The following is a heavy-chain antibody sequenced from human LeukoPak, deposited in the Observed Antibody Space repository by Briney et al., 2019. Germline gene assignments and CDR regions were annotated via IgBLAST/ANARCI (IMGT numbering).Heavy chain of an antibody. V-gene: IGHV5-51*01. CDR3: ARQMTTVTGRDAFDI. D-gene: IGHD4-17*01. Sequence: GESLKISCKGSGYSFTSYWIGWVRQMPGKGLEWMGIIYPGDSGTRYSPSFQGQVTISADKSISTAYLQWSSLKASDTAMYYCARQMTTVTGRDAFDIWGQGTMVTVSS. CDR2: IYPGDSGT. J-gene: IGHJ3*02. CDR1: GYSFTSYW.